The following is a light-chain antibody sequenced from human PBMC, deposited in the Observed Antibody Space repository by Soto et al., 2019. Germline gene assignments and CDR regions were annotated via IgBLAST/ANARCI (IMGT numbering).Light chain of an antibody. J-gene: IGLJ1*01. CDR3: VSFTTSKSYV. V-gene: IGLV2-14*01. Sequence: QSVVTQPASVSGSPGQSITISCTGTSSDVGAYIFVSWYQQYPGKAPKLMIYDITNRPSGVSNRFSGSKAGNTASLTISGLQAEDEADYYCVSFTTSKSYVFGTGTKVTVL. CDR1: SSDVGAYIF. CDR2: DIT.